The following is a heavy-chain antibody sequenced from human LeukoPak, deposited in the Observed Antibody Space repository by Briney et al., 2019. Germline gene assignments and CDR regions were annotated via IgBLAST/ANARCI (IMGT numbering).Heavy chain of an antibody. D-gene: IGHD2-2*01. CDR3: ASRDCSSTSCYPEM. CDR1: GFTFSSYE. CDR2: ISSSGGSI. Sequence: GGSLRLSCAASGFTFSSYEMNWVRQAPGKGLEWVSYISSSGGSIYYADSVKGRFTISGDNAKNSLYLQMNSLRAEDTATYYCASRDCSSTSCYPEMWGQGTLVTVSS. J-gene: IGHJ4*02. V-gene: IGHV3-48*03.